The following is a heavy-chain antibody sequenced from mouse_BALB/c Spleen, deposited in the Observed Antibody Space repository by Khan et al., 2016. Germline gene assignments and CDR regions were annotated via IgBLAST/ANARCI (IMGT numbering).Heavy chain of an antibody. CDR2: ISNLAYSI. Sequence: EVELVESGGGLVQPGGSRKLSCAASEFTFSDYGMAWVRQAPGKGPEWVAFISNLAYSIYYADTVTGRFTISRENAKNTLYLEMSSLRSEDTAMYYCASDPGDYDAGARFAYWGQGTPVTVSA. CDR3: ASDPGDYDAGARFAY. J-gene: IGHJ3*01. D-gene: IGHD2-4*01. CDR1: EFTFSDYG. V-gene: IGHV5-15*02.